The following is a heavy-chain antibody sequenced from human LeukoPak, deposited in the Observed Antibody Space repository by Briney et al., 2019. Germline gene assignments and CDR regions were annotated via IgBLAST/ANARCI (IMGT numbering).Heavy chain of an antibody. J-gene: IGHJ4*02. Sequence: PGGSLRLSCAASGFTFSSYGMHWVRQAPGKGLEWVAFIRYDGSNKYYADSVKGRFTISRDNSKNTLYLQMNSLRAEDTAVYYCAKDHYDYVWGSYRQEGGFDYWGQGTLVTVSS. CDR1: GFTFSSYG. CDR3: AKDHYDYVWGSYRQEGGFDY. CDR2: IRYDGSNK. D-gene: IGHD3-16*02. V-gene: IGHV3-30*02.